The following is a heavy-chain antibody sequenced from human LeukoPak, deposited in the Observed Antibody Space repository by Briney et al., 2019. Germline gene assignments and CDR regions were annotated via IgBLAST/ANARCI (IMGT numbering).Heavy chain of an antibody. CDR3: ARLEWELNFDY. CDR2: IYYSGST. V-gene: IGHV4-59*08. Sequence: SETLSLTCTVSGGSISTYYWNWIRQSPAKGLEWIGNIYYSGSTNYNPSLKSRVTISVDTSKNQFSLKLSSVTAADTAVYYCARLEWELNFDYWGQGTLVTVSS. CDR1: GGSISTYY. D-gene: IGHD1-26*01. J-gene: IGHJ4*02.